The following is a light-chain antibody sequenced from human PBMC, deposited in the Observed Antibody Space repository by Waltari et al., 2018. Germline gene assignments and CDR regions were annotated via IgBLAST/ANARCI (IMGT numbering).Light chain of an antibody. Sequence: DIVMTQSPDSLAVSLGERAPIHCKSRHSVFWSSKNKNCLAWYQQKPRQPPKLLIYWASTRESGVPDRFSGSGSGTDFTLTISSLQAEDVAVYYCQQYCDTPRTFGQGTKVEIK. CDR3: QQYCDTPRT. CDR1: HSVFWSSKNKNC. V-gene: IGKV4-1*01. J-gene: IGKJ1*01. CDR2: WAS.